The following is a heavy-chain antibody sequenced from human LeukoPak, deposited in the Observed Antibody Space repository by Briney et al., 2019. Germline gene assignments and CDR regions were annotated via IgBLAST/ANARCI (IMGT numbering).Heavy chain of an antibody. V-gene: IGHV4-34*01. D-gene: IGHD6-13*01. CDR1: GGSFSGYY. CDR2: INHSGST. Sequence: PSETLSLTCAVYGGSFSGYYWSWIRQPPGKGLEWIGEINHSGSTNYNPSLKSRVTISVDTSKNQFSLKLSSVTAADTAVYYCARVQRGIAAATDYWGQGTLVTVSS. J-gene: IGHJ4*02. CDR3: ARVQRGIAAATDY.